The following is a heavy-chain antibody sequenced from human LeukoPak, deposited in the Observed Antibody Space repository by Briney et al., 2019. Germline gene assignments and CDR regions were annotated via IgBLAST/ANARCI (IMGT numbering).Heavy chain of an antibody. J-gene: IGHJ4*02. D-gene: IGHD3-3*01. Sequence: KASSKASGVTLTSYAISSVPQAPGQRLGGMGRIIPIFVTAHYAQKFQGRVTITTDESTSTAHMELSSLRSEDTAVYYCAREPRVRFLEWPLDYWGQGTLVTVSS. CDR3: AREPRVRFLEWPLDY. CDR1: GVTLTSYA. V-gene: IGHV1-69*05. CDR2: IIPIFVTA.